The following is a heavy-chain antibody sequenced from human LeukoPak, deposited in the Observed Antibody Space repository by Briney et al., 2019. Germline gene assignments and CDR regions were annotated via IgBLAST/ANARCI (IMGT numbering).Heavy chain of an antibody. J-gene: IGHJ4*02. CDR2: IYYSGST. V-gene: IGHV4-31*03. D-gene: IGHD2-2*01. Sequence: SQTLSLTCTVSGGSISSGGYYWSWIRQHPGKGLEWIGYIYYSGSTYYNPSLKSRVTISVDTSKNQFSLKLSSVTAADTAVYYCATVGAQLLQLAYWGQGTLVTVSS. CDR1: GGSISSGGYY. CDR3: ATVGAQLLQLAY.